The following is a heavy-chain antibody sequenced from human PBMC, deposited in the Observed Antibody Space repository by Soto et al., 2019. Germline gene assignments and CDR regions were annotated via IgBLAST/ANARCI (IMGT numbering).Heavy chain of an antibody. Sequence: QSGGSLRLSCAASGFSFSSYAISWVRQAPGKGLEWGSAISNTGGSTFYVDSVKGRFTVSRDNSRSTLFLQMDTLRAEDTAVYYCAKSIVNYYDCSGPDDALDIWGQGTMVTVSS. V-gene: IGHV3-23*01. CDR3: AKSIVNYYDCSGPDDALDI. J-gene: IGHJ3*02. CDR2: ISNTGGST. CDR1: GFSFSSYA. D-gene: IGHD3-22*01.